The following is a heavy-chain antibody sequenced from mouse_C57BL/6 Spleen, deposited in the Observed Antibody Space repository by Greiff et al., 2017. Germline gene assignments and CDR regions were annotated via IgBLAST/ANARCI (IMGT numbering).Heavy chain of an antibody. Sequence: VQLQQSGPDLVKPGASVKISCTASGYTFTSYYIPWVKQTPGQGLEWIGWICPGGGYTKYNEKFKGRATLTADNSSSTAYMQLSSLTSEDSAVYYCASYECGAGYYFGEWGQGTTLTVSS. CDR3: ASYECGAGYYFGE. V-gene: IGHV1-66*01. D-gene: IGHD2-3*01. J-gene: IGHJ2*01. CDR2: ICPGGGYT. CDR1: GYTFTSYY.